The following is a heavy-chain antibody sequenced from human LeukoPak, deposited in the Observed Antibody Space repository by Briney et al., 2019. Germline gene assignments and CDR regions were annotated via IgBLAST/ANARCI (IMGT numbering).Heavy chain of an antibody. CDR2: IKQDGSEK. D-gene: IGHD3-10*02. CDR3: AELGITMIGGV. V-gene: IGHV3-7*01. Sequence: GGSLRLSCAPSGFTFSNYWMSWVRQAPGKGLEWVANIKQDGSEKYYVDSVKGRFTISRDNAKNSLYLQMNTLRAGDTAVYYCAELGITMIGGVWGKGTTVTISS. CDR1: GFTFSNYW. J-gene: IGHJ6*04.